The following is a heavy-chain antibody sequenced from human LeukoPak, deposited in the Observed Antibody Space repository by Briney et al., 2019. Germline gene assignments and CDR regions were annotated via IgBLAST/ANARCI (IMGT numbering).Heavy chain of an antibody. D-gene: IGHD6-13*01. Sequence: GGSLRLSCAASGFTFISYTMSWVRQAPGKGLEWVSCISPSSSTIYYDDSVKGRFTISRDNSKTTLYLQMNSLRAEDTAVYYCARDPLGQPTYYFDYWGQGTLVTVSS. CDR3: ARDPLGQPTYYFDY. V-gene: IGHV3-48*01. J-gene: IGHJ4*02. CDR2: ISPSSSTI. CDR1: GFTFISYT.